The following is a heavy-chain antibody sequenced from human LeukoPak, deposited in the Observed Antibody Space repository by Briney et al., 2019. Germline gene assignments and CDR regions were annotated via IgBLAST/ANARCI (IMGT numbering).Heavy chain of an antibody. CDR2: IYYSGST. CDR1: GGSISSGDYY. J-gene: IGHJ6*02. CDR3: ARDTRVPAAIRSWAYYYYYGMDV. V-gene: IGHV4-30-4*01. Sequence: TSETLSLTCTVSGGSISSGDYYWSWIRQPPGKGLEWIGYIYYSGSTYYNPSLKSRVTISVDTSKNQFSLKLSSVTAADTAVYYCARDTRVPAAIRSWAYYYYYGMDVWGQGTTVTVSS. D-gene: IGHD2-2*01.